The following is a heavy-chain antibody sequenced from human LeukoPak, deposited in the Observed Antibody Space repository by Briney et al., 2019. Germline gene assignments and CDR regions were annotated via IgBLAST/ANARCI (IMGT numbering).Heavy chain of an antibody. CDR1: GFTVSSNY. V-gene: IGHV3-11*01. J-gene: IGHJ6*02. CDR2: ISSSGTTM. CDR3: ARGDYDKYGMDV. Sequence: GGSLRLSCVASGFTVSSNYMSWIRQAPGKGLEWVSYISSSGTTMYYADSVKGRFIISRDNAKNSLFLQMNSLRAEDTAVYYCARGDYDKYGMDVWGQGTTVTVSS.